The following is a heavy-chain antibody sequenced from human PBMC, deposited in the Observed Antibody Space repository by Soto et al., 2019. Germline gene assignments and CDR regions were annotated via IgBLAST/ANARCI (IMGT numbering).Heavy chain of an antibody. CDR2: TSGSGGST. CDR1: GFTFSSYA. D-gene: IGHD6-6*01. Sequence: PGRSLRLSCAASGFTFSSYAMSWVRQAPGKGLEWVSATSGSGGSTYYADSVKGRFTISRDNSKNTLYLQMNSLRAEDTAVYYCANSRAARPDYWGQGTPVTVSS. J-gene: IGHJ4*02. CDR3: ANSRAARPDY. V-gene: IGHV3-23*01.